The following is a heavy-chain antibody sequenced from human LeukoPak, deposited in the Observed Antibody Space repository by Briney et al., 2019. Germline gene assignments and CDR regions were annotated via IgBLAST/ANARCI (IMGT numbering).Heavy chain of an antibody. CDR3: ARGWGPRYYDILTPKGNYFDY. D-gene: IGHD3-9*01. J-gene: IGHJ4*02. CDR1: GYTFTSYD. CDR2: MNPNSGNT. V-gene: IGHV1-8*03. Sequence: GASVKVSCKASGYTFTSYDINWVRQATGQGLEWMGWMNPNSGNTGYAQKFQGRVTITRNTSISTAYMELSSLRSEDTAVYYCARGWGPRYYDILTPKGNYFDYWGQGTLVTVSS.